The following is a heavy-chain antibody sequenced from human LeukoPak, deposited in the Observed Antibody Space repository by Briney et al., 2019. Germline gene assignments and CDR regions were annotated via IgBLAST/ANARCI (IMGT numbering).Heavy chain of an antibody. CDR3: ARVPYSSGWPDAFDI. Sequence: SETLSLTCAVSGASISHYSWRWIRQPPGKGLEWIGDIYASGSTSYNPSHTGRVTTSKDTSKNHFSLKLISVTAADTAVYYCARVPYSSGWPDAFDIWGLGTMVTVSS. CDR1: GASISHYS. J-gene: IGHJ3*02. V-gene: IGHV4-59*01. D-gene: IGHD6-19*01. CDR2: IYASGST.